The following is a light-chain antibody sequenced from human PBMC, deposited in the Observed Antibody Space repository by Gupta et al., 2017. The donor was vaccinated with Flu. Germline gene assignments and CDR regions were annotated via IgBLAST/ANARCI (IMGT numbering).Light chain of an antibody. CDR2: DAS. Sequence: DIQMTQSPSSLSASVGDRVNITCQASQDISFYLNWFQQKPGTAPKLLMFDASNLEVGVPSTFSGSGSGTHFTLTISNLRPEDFAIYYCQQYDNLPFTFGGGTKVDI. CDR1: QDISFY. CDR3: QQYDNLPFT. V-gene: IGKV1-33*01. J-gene: IGKJ4*01.